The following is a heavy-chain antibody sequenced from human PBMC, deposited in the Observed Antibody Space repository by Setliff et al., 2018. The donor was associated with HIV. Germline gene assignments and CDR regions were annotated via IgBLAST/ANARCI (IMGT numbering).Heavy chain of an antibody. J-gene: IGHJ5*02. CDR2: GHHSGHT. V-gene: IGHV4-59*08. D-gene: IGHD6-13*01. Sequence: PSETLSLTCTVSGVSITSHYWNWIRQSPGKGLEWIGFGHHSGHTRQNPSLASRVTISVDVSKNQFSLKLGSVTTAETAVYYCARHAYSSSWYSTGDYFDAWGQGALVTVSS. CDR3: ARHAYSSSWYSTGDYFDA. CDR1: GVSITSHY.